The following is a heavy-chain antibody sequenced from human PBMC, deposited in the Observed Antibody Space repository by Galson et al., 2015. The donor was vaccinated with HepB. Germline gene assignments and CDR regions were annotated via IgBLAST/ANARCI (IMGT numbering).Heavy chain of an antibody. CDR3: ARDTQWLSLRAFDI. V-gene: IGHV4-61*01. CDR1: GGSVSSGSYY. D-gene: IGHD6-19*01. Sequence: EILSLTCTVSGGSVSSGSYYWSWIRQSPGRGLGWNGSFHYSGSTDYSPSLKSRVTISVDTFKNQFPLKLSSVTTADTAVYYFARDTQWLSLRAFDIWGQGTMVTVSS. J-gene: IGHJ3*02. CDR2: FHYSGST.